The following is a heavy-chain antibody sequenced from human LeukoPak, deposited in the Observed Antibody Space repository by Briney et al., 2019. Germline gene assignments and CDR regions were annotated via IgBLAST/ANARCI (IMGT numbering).Heavy chain of an antibody. CDR2: INHSGST. CDR1: GGSFSGYY. V-gene: IGHV4-34*01. CDR3: ARGRNYDFWSGYYGY. Sequence: SETLSLTCAIYGGSFSGYYWSWIRKPPGKGLEWIGEINHSGSTNYNPSLKSRVTISVDTSENRFSLKLSSVTAADTAVYYCARGRNYDFWSGYYGYWGQGTLVTISS. J-gene: IGHJ4*02. D-gene: IGHD3-3*01.